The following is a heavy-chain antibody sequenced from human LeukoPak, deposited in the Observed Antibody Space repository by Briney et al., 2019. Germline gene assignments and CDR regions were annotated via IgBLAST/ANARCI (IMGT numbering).Heavy chain of an antibody. CDR2: IGTAGDT. V-gene: IGHV3-13*01. Sequence: GGSLRLSCAASGFTFSSYDMHWVRQATGKGLEWASAIGTAGDTYYPGSVKGRFTISRENAKNSLYLQMNSLRARDTAVYYCARGATYYYDSSGYFFDYWGQGTLVTVSS. D-gene: IGHD3-22*01. CDR1: GFTFSSYD. J-gene: IGHJ4*02. CDR3: ARGATYYYDSSGYFFDY.